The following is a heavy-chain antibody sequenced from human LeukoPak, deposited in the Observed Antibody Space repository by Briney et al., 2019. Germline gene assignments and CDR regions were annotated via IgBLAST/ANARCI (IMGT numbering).Heavy chain of an antibody. V-gene: IGHV3-20*04. J-gene: IGHJ3*02. CDR3: ARDTLRHYDILTGYSPFDI. CDR2: INWNGGST. Sequence: PGGSLRLSCAASGFTFDDYGMSWVRQAPGKGLEWVSGINWNGGSTGYADSVKGRFTISRDNAKNSLYLQMNSLRAEDTALYYCARDTLRHYDILTGYSPFDIWGQGTMVTVSS. CDR1: GFTFDDYG. D-gene: IGHD3-9*01.